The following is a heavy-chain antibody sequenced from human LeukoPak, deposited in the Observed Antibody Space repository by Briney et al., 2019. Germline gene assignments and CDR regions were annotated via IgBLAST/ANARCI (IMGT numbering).Heavy chain of an antibody. J-gene: IGHJ4*02. V-gene: IGHV5-51*01. Sequence: GESLRISCKGSGYSFTNYWIDWVRQMPGKGLGYMGIIYPGDSDTRYSPSFQGQITISVDKSINTAYLQWSSLKASDTGIYYCARRGTTCSDVKCYSDGLDYWGQGTLVTVSS. CDR3: ARRGTTCSDVKCYSDGLDY. D-gene: IGHD2-15*01. CDR2: IYPGDSDT. CDR1: GYSFTNYW.